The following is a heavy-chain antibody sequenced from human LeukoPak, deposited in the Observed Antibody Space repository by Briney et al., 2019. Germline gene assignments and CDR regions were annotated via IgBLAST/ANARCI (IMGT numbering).Heavy chain of an antibody. J-gene: IGHJ4*02. CDR3: ARRGAGEANFDY. Sequence: GGSLRLSCAASGFTVSNNYMSWVRQAPGKGLEWVSVIYSYDRTYYADPVKGRFTISRDNSKNTLYLQMNSLTADDTAVYYCARRGAGEANFDYWGQGTLVTVSS. D-gene: IGHD7-27*01. CDR1: GFTVSNNY. V-gene: IGHV3-53*01. CDR2: IYSYDRT.